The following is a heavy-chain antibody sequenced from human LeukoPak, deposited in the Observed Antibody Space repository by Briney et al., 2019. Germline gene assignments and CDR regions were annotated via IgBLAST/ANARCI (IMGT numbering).Heavy chain of an antibody. Sequence: SVHVSYLPPAYTFTAYSMHWVRQAPAQGLEWMGWISPNSGGTKYAQKFQGRVTMTRDTSISTAYMELSRLRSDDTAMYYCARDRRSNDLDPWGQGTLVTVSS. V-gene: IGHV1-2*02. CDR2: ISPNSGGT. J-gene: IGHJ5*02. CDR3: ARDRRSNDLDP. CDR1: AYTFTAYS. D-gene: IGHD1-1*01.